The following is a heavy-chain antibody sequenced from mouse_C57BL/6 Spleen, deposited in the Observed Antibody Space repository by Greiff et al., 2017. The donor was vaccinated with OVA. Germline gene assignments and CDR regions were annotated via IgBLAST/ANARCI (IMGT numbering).Heavy chain of an antibody. CDR2: INPNNGGT. Sequence: DVKLVESGPELVKPGASVKMSCKASGYTFTDYNMHWVKQSHGKSLEWIGYINPNNGGTSYNQKFKGKATLTVNKSSSTAYMELRSLTSEDSAVYYCARPYGSYYFDYWGQGTTLTVSS. CDR3: ARPYGSYYFDY. J-gene: IGHJ2*01. V-gene: IGHV1-22*01. D-gene: IGHD1-1*01. CDR1: GYTFTDYN.